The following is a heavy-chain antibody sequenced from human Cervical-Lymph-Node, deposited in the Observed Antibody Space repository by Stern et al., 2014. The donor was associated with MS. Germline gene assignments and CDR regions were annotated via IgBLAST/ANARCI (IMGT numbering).Heavy chain of an antibody. D-gene: IGHD2-2*01. V-gene: IGHV1-58*01. Sequence: QLGESGPEVKKPGTSVKVSCTASGFTFTSSAVQWVRQARGQRLEWIGWIVVGSGNTNYAQKFQERVTITRDMSTSTAYMELSSLRSEDTAVYYCAADRPAASLYYYYGMDVWGQGTTVTVSS. J-gene: IGHJ6*02. CDR2: IVVGSGNT. CDR3: AADRPAASLYYYYGMDV. CDR1: GFTFTSSA.